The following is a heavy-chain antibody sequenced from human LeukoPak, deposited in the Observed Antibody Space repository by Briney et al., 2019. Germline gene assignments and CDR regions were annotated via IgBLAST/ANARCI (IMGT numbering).Heavy chain of an antibody. CDR1: GGSFSVNY. Sequence: SETLSLTCAVYGGSFSVNYWTWIRQSPGKELEWIGEINHRGSTNYNPSLKSRLTISVDTSKNQFSLKLTSVTAADTAVYYCARGGRTADYWGQGTLVTVSS. J-gene: IGHJ4*02. V-gene: IGHV4-34*01. CDR3: ARGGRTADY. CDR2: INHRGST. D-gene: IGHD2-8*02.